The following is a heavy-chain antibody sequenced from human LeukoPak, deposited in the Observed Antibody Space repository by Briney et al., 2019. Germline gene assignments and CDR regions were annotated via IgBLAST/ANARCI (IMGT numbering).Heavy chain of an antibody. V-gene: IGHV4-39*01. CDR1: GGSISRSSYY. CDR2: IYYSGST. Sequence: PSETLSLTCTVSGGSISRSSYYWGWIRQPPGKGLEWIGSIYYSGSTYYNPSLKSRVTISVDTSKNQFSLKLSSVTAADTAVYYCARRSIDTYYYDSSGYAIPFFADYWGQGTLVTVSS. D-gene: IGHD3-22*01. CDR3: ARRSIDTYYYDSSGYAIPFFADY. J-gene: IGHJ4*02.